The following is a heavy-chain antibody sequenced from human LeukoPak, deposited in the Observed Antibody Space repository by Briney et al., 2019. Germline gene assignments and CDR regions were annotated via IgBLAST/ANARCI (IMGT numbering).Heavy chain of an antibody. Sequence: SETLSLTCIVSGGSISSGSYYWSWMRQPAGKGLEWIGRMFPSGSTNYNPSLKNRVTTSVDTSKNQFSLKLSSVTAADTAVYYCARHGLGGYSGYDPFFDYWGQGTLVTVSS. CDR1: GGSISSGSYY. CDR3: ARHGLGGYSGYDPFFDY. CDR2: MFPSGST. V-gene: IGHV4-61*02. D-gene: IGHD5-12*01. J-gene: IGHJ4*02.